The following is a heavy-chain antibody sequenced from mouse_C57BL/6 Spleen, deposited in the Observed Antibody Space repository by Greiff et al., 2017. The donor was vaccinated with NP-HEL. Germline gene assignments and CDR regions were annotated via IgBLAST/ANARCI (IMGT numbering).Heavy chain of an antibody. V-gene: IGHV1-59*01. CDR2: IDPSDSYT. CDR1: GYTFTSYW. D-gene: IGHD1-1*01. J-gene: IGHJ2*01. CDR3: ARNGSSYNYFDY. Sequence: QVQLQQSGAELVRPGTSVKLSCKASGYTFTSYWMHWVKQRPGQGLEWIGVIDPSDSYTNYNQKFKGKATLTVDTSSSTAYMQLSSLTSEDSAVYYCARNGSSYNYFDYWGQGTTLTVSS.